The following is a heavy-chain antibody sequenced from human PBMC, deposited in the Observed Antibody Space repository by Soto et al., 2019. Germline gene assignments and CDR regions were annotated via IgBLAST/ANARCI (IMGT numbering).Heavy chain of an antibody. Sequence: SVKVSCKASGGTFSSYAISWVRQAPGQGLEWMGGIIPVFGTANYAQKFQGRVTITADESTTTAYMELSSLRSEDTAVYYCARGAYNWNPLYYYYGLDVWGQGTTVTVSS. V-gene: IGHV1-69*13. CDR1: GGTFSSYA. CDR3: ARGAYNWNPLYYYYGLDV. D-gene: IGHD1-20*01. CDR2: IIPVFGTA. J-gene: IGHJ6*02.